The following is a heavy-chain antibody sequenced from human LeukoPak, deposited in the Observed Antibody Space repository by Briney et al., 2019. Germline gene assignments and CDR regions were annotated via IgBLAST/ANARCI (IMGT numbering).Heavy chain of an antibody. CDR1: GFTFSSYW. CDR2: IKQDGSEK. J-gene: IGHJ4*02. Sequence: GGSLRLSCAASGFTFSSYWMSWVRQAPGKGLEWVANIKQDGSEKYYVDSVKGRFTISRDNAKNSLYLQMNSLRAEDTAVYYCARDTPGPMDYYGSGSYMGYWGQGTLVTVSS. V-gene: IGHV3-7*01. CDR3: ARDTPGPMDYYGSGSYMGY. D-gene: IGHD3-10*01.